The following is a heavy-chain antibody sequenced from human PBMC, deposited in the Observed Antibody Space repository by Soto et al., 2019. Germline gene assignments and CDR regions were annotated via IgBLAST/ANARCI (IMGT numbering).Heavy chain of an antibody. D-gene: IGHD1-1*01. Sequence: SETLSLTCTGSGGSTNSRSDYWVWIRQPPGKGLEWIGSVYCSGSTHDNPSLQCPVTISVDTSRNLFSLNLICVTAADTAVYFCARHHRGTGDEARGLYFDYWGQGTLVTVSS. J-gene: IGHJ4*02. CDR1: GGSTNSRSDY. CDR3: ARHHRGTGDEARGLYFDY. CDR2: VYCSGST. V-gene: IGHV4-39*01.